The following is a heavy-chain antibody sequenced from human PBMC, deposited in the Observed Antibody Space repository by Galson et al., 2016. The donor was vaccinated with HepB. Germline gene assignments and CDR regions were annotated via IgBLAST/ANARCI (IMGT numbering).Heavy chain of an antibody. V-gene: IGHV3-74*01. CDR3: ARDYGYGLDV. D-gene: IGHD3-16*01. CDR1: GFTFSNYW. CDR2: IKSDMST. J-gene: IGHJ6*04. Sequence: SLRLSCAASGFTFSNYWMHWVRQAPGKGLVWVSYIKSDMSTNNADSVKGRFTISRDNAKNTLYLQLNSLRAEDTAVYFCARDYGYGLDVWGKGITVTVSS.